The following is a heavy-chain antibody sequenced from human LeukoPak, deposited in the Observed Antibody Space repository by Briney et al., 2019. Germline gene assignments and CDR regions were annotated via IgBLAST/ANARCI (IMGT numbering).Heavy chain of an antibody. D-gene: IGHD3-10*01. CDR2: INHSGST. CDR3: ARGAMVRGVINWFDP. Sequence: PSETLSLTCAVYGGSFSGYYWSWIRQPPGKGLEWIGEINHSGSTNYNPSLKSRVTISVDTSKNQFSLNLSSVTAADTAVYYCARGAMVRGVINWFDPWGQGTLVTVSS. J-gene: IGHJ5*02. V-gene: IGHV4-34*01. CDR1: GGSFSGYY.